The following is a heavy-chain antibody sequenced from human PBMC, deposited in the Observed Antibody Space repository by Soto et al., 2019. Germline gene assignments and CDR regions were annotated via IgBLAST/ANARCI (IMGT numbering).Heavy chain of an antibody. D-gene: IGHD2-15*01. Sequence: GGSLRLSCAASGFTFSSYAMSWVRQAPGKGLEWVSAISGSGGSTYYADSVKGRFTISRDNSKNTLYLQMNSLRAEDTAVYYCANSRTPGPSRISVLLQWGQGTLVTVSS. CDR3: ANSRTPGPSRISVLLQ. CDR1: GFTFSSYA. J-gene: IGHJ4*02. V-gene: IGHV3-23*01. CDR2: ISGSGGST.